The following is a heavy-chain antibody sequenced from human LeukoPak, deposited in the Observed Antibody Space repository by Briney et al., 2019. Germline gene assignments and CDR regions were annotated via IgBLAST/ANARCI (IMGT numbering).Heavy chain of an antibody. D-gene: IGHD6-13*01. J-gene: IGHJ4*02. CDR1: GGSISSSSYY. V-gene: IGHV4-39*07. CDR3: ARAIRAAAGPDYFDY. CDR2: IYYSGST. Sequence: SETLSLTCTVSGGSISSSSYYWGWIRQPPGKGLEWIGSIYYSGSTYYNPSLKSRVTISVDTSKNQFSLKLSSVTAADTAVYYCARAIRAAAGPDYFDYWGQGTLVTVSS.